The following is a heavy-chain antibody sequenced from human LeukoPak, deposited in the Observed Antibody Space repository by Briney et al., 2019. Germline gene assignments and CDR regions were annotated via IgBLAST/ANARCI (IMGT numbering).Heavy chain of an antibody. Sequence: PGGSLRLSCAASGFTFSSYGMHWVRQAPGKGLEWVAVIWYDGSNKYYADSVKGRFTISRSNSKNTLYLQMNSLRAEDTAVYYCARDYYYDSSGLATLDYWGEGTLVTVSS. D-gene: IGHD3-22*01. CDR2: IWYDGSNK. V-gene: IGHV3-33*01. CDR3: ARDYYYDSSGLATLDY. J-gene: IGHJ4*02. CDR1: GFTFSSYG.